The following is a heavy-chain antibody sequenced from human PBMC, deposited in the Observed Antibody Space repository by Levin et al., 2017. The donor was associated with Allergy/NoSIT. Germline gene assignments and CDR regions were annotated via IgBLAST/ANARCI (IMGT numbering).Heavy chain of an antibody. D-gene: IGHD6-13*01. V-gene: IGHV3-30*18. CDR1: GFTFTSYG. CDR2: IAYDGSIK. J-gene: IGHJ4*02. Sequence: LSLTCAASGFTFTSYGMHWVRQAPGKGLEWVAVIAYDGSIKDYADSVKGRFTISRDNSKNTLYLQMNSLRREDTAVYYCAKAIITAGFVSYWGQGTLVTVSS. CDR3: AKAIITAGFVSY.